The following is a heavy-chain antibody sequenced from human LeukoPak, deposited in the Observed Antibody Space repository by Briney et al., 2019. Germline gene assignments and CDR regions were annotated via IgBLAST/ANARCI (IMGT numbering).Heavy chain of an antibody. Sequence: SETLSLTCAVSGGSISSGGYSWSWIRQPPGKGLEWIGYIYHSGSTCYNPSLKSRVTISVDRSKNQFSLKLSSVTAADTAVYYCAREWTPGYSGYEDYYGMDVWGQGTTVTVSS. D-gene: IGHD5-12*01. CDR3: AREWTPGYSGYEDYYGMDV. V-gene: IGHV4-30-2*01. J-gene: IGHJ6*02. CDR1: GGSISSGGYS. CDR2: IYHSGST.